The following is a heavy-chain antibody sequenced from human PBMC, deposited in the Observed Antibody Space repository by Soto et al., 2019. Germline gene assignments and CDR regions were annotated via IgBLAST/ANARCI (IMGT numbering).Heavy chain of an antibody. V-gene: IGHV1-2*02. CDR3: ASDFRTRGWFRQAGNFAMDV. D-gene: IGHD6-19*01. CDR2: IHPNTVGT. J-gene: IGHJ6*02. CDR1: GYPYTNSY. Sequence: QVQLVQSGAEVRKPGASVKVSCKASGYPYTNSYMHWVRQAPGQGLEWMGWIHPNTVGTNYAQKFQGRVTMTRDTSVSTVYMELNRLTSDDTAIYFCASDFRTRGWFRQAGNFAMDVWGQGTTVTVS.